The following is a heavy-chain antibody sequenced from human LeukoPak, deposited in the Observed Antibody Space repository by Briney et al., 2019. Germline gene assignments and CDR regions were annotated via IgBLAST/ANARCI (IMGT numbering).Heavy chain of an antibody. Sequence: GGSLRLSCAASGFTFSSYDMNWVRQAPGKGLEWASSISSSSSYIYYADSVKGRFTISRDNAKNSLYLQMNSLRAEDTAVYYCARDRYDSSGYHYWGQGTLVTVSS. J-gene: IGHJ4*02. CDR1: GFTFSSYD. CDR3: ARDRYDSSGYHY. V-gene: IGHV3-21*01. D-gene: IGHD3-22*01. CDR2: ISSSSSYI.